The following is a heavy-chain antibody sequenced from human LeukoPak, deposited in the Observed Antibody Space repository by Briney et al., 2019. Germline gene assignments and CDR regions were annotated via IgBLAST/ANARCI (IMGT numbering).Heavy chain of an antibody. V-gene: IGHV3-30*03. CDR1: GFTFSSYG. J-gene: IGHJ5*02. Sequence: GGSLRLSCAASGFTFSSYGMHWVRQAPGKGLEWVAVISYDGSNKYYADSVKGRFTISRDNSKNTLYLQMNSLRAEDTAVYYCARGAWGKTPGYYAWQFDPWGQGTLVTVSS. D-gene: IGHD3-3*01. CDR2: ISYDGSNK. CDR3: ARGAWGKTPGYYAWQFDP.